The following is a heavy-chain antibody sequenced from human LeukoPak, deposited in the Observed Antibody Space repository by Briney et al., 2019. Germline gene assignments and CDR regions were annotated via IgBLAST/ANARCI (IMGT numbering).Heavy chain of an antibody. CDR2: ISSSSSYI. D-gene: IGHD2-2*01. CDR1: GFTFSSYS. Sequence: GGSLRLSCAASGFTFSSYSMNWVRQAPGKGLEWVSSISSSSSYIYYADSVKGRFTISRDNAKNSLYLQMNSLRAEDTAVYYCARFGGPVGPASAWFDPWGQGTLVTVSS. V-gene: IGHV3-21*01. CDR3: ARFGGPVGPASAWFDP. J-gene: IGHJ5*02.